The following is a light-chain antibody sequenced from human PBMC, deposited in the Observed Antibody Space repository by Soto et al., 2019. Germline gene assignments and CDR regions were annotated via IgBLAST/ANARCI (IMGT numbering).Light chain of an antibody. CDR3: QQYNNWPQT. V-gene: IGKV3-15*01. Sequence: EIVMTQSPATLSVSPGERATLSCRASQSVSSNLAWYQQKPGQAPRLLIYGASTRATGIPARFNGSGSGTAFPLTISSLHSEDFAVYYCQQYNNWPQTFGQGTKVEIK. CDR2: GAS. CDR1: QSVSSN. J-gene: IGKJ1*01.